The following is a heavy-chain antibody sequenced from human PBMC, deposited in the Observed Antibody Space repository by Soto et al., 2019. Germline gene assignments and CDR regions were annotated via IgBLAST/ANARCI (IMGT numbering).Heavy chain of an antibody. CDR2: ISGSGGST. J-gene: IGHJ6*02. V-gene: IGHV3-23*01. CDR3: AKDRSGVTNPPHYYYGMDV. CDR1: GFTFSSYA. Sequence: GGSLRLSCAASGFTFSSYAMSWVRQAPGKGLEWVSAISGSGGSTYYADSVKGRFTISRDNSKNTLYLQMNSLRAEDTAVYYCAKDRSGVTNPPHYYYGMDVWGQGTTVTVSS. D-gene: IGHD4-17*01.